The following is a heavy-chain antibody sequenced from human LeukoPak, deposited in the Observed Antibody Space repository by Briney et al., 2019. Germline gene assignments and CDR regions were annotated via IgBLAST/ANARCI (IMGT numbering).Heavy chain of an antibody. CDR3: TTSSGEQWLVPPHY. CDR1: GFTFGDYA. J-gene: IGHJ4*02. Sequence: PGGSLRLSCTASGFTFGDYAISWFRQAPGKGLEWVGFIRSKAYGGTTEYAASVKGRFTISRDDSKSIAYLQMNSLKTEDTAVYYCTTSSGEQWLVPPHYWGQGTLVTVSS. CDR2: IRSKAYGGTT. D-gene: IGHD6-19*01. V-gene: IGHV3-49*03.